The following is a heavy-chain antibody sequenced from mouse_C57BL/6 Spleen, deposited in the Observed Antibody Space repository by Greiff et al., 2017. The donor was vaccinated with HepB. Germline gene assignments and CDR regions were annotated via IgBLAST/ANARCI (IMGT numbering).Heavy chain of an antibody. J-gene: IGHJ4*01. CDR2: IYPGSGST. V-gene: IGHV1-55*01. D-gene: IGHD1-1*01. Sequence: VQLQQPGAELVKPGASVKMSCKASGYTFTSYWITWVKQRPGQGLEWIGDIYPGSGSTNYNEKFKSKATLTVDTSSSTAYMQLSSLTSEDSAVYYCARDLYYGSFYYAMDYWGQGTSVTVSS. CDR3: ARDLYYGSFYYAMDY. CDR1: GYTFTSYW.